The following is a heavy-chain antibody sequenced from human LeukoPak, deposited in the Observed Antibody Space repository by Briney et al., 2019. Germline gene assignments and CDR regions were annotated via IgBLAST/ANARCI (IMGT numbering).Heavy chain of an antibody. J-gene: IGHJ6*02. CDR2: ITGSGGGT. V-gene: IGHV3-23*01. Sequence: PGGSLRLSCAASGFTFSGHAMGWVRQAPGKGLEWVSSITGSGGGTYYGDSVKGRFTISRDNSMNTLFLQMNSLRAEDTAVYYWAKDGGGSLEWFPPMDVWGQGPTVTVSS. D-gene: IGHD3-3*01. CDR1: GFTFSGHA. CDR3: AKDGGGSLEWFPPMDV.